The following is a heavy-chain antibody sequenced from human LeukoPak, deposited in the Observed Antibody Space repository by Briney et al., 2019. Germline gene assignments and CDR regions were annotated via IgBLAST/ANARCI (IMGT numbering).Heavy chain of an antibody. Sequence: ASVKVSCKASGYTFTSYAMHWVRQAPGQRLEWMGWINTGNGNTKYSQKFQGRVTITRDTSASTAYMELSSLRSEDTAVYYCARDGLGEAFDIWGQGTMVTVSS. V-gene: IGHV1-3*04. CDR3: ARDGLGEAFDI. D-gene: IGHD3-16*01. J-gene: IGHJ3*02. CDR1: GYTFTSYA. CDR2: INTGNGNT.